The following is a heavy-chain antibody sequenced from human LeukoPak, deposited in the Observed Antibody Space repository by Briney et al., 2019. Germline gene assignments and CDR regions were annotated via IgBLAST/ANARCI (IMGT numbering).Heavy chain of an antibody. CDR3: AKHRYGDCYSGAEY. Sequence: GGSLRLSCAASGFTFSSYAMSWVRQAPGKGLDWVSGISGSGGRTYYADSVKGRFTVSRDNSKNTLHLQMNSLRVEDRAVYYCAKHRYGDCYSGAEYWGQGTLVTVSS. V-gene: IGHV3-23*01. D-gene: IGHD2-21*02. CDR1: GFTFSSYA. CDR2: ISGSGGRT. J-gene: IGHJ4*02.